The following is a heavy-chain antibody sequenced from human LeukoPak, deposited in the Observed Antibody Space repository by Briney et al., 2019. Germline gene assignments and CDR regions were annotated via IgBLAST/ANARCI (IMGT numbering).Heavy chain of an antibody. V-gene: IGHV3-23*01. CDR3: ARDLVRSSVAAVYFDY. Sequence: GGSLRLSCAASGFTFSTYVVGWVRQAPGKGLEWVSVISTSGDVTFYADSVKGRFTISRDSAKNSLFLQMNSLRAEDTAVYYCARDLVRSSVAAVYFDYWGQGTLVSVSS. J-gene: IGHJ4*02. D-gene: IGHD6-13*01. CDR1: GFTFSTYV. CDR2: ISTSGDVT.